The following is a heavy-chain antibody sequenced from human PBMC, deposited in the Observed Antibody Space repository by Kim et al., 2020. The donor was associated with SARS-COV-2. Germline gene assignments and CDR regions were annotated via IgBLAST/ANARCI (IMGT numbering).Heavy chain of an antibody. D-gene: IGHD3-3*01. CDR1: GYTFTSYA. V-gene: IGHV7-4-1*02. Sequence: ASVKVSFKASGYTFTSYAMNWVRQAPGQGLEWMGWINTNTGNQTYAQGFTGRFVFSLDTSVSTAYLQISSLKAEDTAVYYCASPNYDFWSGTRRGMDVWGQGTTVTVSS. J-gene: IGHJ6*02. CDR3: ASPNYDFWSGTRRGMDV. CDR2: INTNTGNQ.